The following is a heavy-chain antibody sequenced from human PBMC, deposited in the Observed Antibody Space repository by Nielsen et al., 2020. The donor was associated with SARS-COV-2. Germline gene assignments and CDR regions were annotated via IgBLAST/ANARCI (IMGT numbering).Heavy chain of an antibody. V-gene: IGHV1-2*06. J-gene: IGHJ3*02. CDR2: INPNSGGT. D-gene: IGHD3-10*01. CDR1: GYTFTGYY. CDR3: ARDLSRITMVRGVPFDI. Sequence: ASVKVSCKASGYTFTGYYMHWVRQAPGQGLEWMGRINPNSGGTNYAQKFQGRVTMTRDTSISTAYMELSRLRSDDTAVYYCARDLSRITMVRGVPFDIWGQGTMVTVSS.